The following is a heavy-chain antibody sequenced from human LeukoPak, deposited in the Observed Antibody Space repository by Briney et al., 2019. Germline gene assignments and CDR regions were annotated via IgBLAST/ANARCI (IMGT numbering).Heavy chain of an antibody. CDR2: IKQDGSEK. V-gene: IGHV3-7*01. CDR1: GFSLSSYW. J-gene: IGHJ4*02. D-gene: IGHD1-20*01. CDR3: ARDVPEYNWNDPPHY. Sequence: GGSLRLSCAASGFSLSSYWMSWVRQAPGNGLEWVANIKQDGSEKYYGDSVKGRFTISRDNAKNSLYLQMNSLRAEDTAVYYCARDVPEYNWNDPPHYWGQGTLVTVSS.